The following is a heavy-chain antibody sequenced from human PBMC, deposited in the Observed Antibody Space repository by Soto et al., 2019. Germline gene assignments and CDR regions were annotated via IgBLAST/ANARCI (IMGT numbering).Heavy chain of an antibody. D-gene: IGHD2-21*01. V-gene: IGHV3-64D*06. J-gene: IGHJ1*01. CDR1: VVAFIIYA. CDR2: ISPQGGST. CDR3: VNMMIARGVFEF. Sequence: PRLCXRLSGSSSVVAFIIYAIDLFRHTPGKGPEYVSAISPQGGSTYYADSVKGRLTISRYDSKNTVYLQMSSLRPDDTAVYYCVNMMIARGVFEFWGQGTLV.